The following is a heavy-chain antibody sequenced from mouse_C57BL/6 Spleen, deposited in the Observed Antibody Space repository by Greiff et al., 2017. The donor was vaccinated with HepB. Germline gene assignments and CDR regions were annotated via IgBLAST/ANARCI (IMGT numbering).Heavy chain of an antibody. CDR3: ARDGDYGNYGYFDY. CDR1: GYSITSGYY. CDR2: ISYDGSN. J-gene: IGHJ2*01. V-gene: IGHV3-6*01. D-gene: IGHD2-1*01. Sequence: ESGPGLVKPSQSLSLTCSVTGYSITSGYYWNWIRQFPGNKLEWMGYISYDGSNNYNPSLKNRISITRDTSKNQFFLKLNSVTTEDTATYYCARDGDYGNYGYFDYWGQGTTLTVSS.